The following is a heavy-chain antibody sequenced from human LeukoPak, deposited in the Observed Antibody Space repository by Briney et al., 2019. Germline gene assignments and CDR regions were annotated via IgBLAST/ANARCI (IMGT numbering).Heavy chain of an antibody. Sequence: ASVKVSCKASGYTFTNYVIHGVRQAPGQGPEWMGWINAGNGDTKYSHHFQGRVTITRDTSASTACMEMSSLTSEDTALYYCARDDCGDTCYPGGYWGQGTLVTVSS. CDR3: ARDDCGDTCYPGGY. D-gene: IGHD2-21*01. CDR2: INAGNGDT. V-gene: IGHV1-3*01. J-gene: IGHJ4*02. CDR1: GYTFTNYV.